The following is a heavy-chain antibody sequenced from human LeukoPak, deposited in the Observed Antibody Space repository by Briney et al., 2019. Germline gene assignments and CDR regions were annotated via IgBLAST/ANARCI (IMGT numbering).Heavy chain of an antibody. CDR2: ISNDGSNK. J-gene: IGHJ4*02. Sequence: PTGGSLRLSCAASGFTFSGYGIHWVRQAPGKGLEWVAVISNDGSNKYYADSVKGRFTISRDNSKNTLYLQMNSLRAEDTAVYYCAKETGRWELEWGQGTLVTVSS. CDR3: AKETGRWELE. D-gene: IGHD1-26*01. CDR1: GFTFSGYG. V-gene: IGHV3-30*18.